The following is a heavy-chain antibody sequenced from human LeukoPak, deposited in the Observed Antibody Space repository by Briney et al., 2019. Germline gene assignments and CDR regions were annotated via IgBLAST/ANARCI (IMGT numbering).Heavy chain of an antibody. CDR1: GGSFSGYY. CDR2: INHSGST. V-gene: IGHV4-34*01. Sequence: SETLSLTCAVYGGSFSGYYWSWIRQPPGKGLEWIGEINHSGSTNYNPSLKSRVTISVDTSKNQFSLKLSSVTAADTAVYYCARAPYYYDSSGYFGDYYGMDVWGQGTTVTVSS. D-gene: IGHD3-22*01. J-gene: IGHJ6*02. CDR3: ARAPYYYDSSGYFGDYYGMDV.